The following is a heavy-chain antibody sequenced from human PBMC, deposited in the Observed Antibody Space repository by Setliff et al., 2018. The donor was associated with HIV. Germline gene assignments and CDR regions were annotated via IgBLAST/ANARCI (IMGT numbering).Heavy chain of an antibody. CDR3: VKVPGSGIVRYFDC. V-gene: IGHV3-23*01. D-gene: IGHD3-22*01. Sequence: GGSLRLSCAASGFTFATYAMNWVRQAPGKGLEWVSTITDSGDSTYYADSVKGRFTISRDNSKNTLYLQMNSLTDADTALYYCVKVPGSGIVRYFDCWGQGTLGTV. CDR2: ITDSGDST. CDR1: GFTFATYA. J-gene: IGHJ4*02.